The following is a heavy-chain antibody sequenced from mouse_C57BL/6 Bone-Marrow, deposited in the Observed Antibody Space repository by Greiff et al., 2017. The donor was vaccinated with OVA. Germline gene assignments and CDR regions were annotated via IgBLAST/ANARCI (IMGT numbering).Heavy chain of an antibody. V-gene: IGHV5-17*01. D-gene: IGHD1-1*01. CDR1: GFTFSDYG. CDR3: APFITTVAY. Sequence: VLLVESGGGLVKPGGSLKLSCAASGFTFSDYGMHWVRQAPEKGLEWVAYISSGSSTIYYADTVKGRFTISRDNANNTLFLQMTSQRSEDTAMYYCAPFITTVAYWGQGTTLTVSA. J-gene: IGHJ3*01. CDR2: ISSGSSTI.